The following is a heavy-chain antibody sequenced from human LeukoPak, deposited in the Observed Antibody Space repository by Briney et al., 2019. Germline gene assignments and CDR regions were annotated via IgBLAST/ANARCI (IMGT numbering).Heavy chain of an antibody. Sequence: SETLSLTCTVSGYSISSGYYWGWIRQPPGKGLEWIGSIYHSGSTYYNPSLKSRVTISVDTSKNQFSLKLSSVTAADTAVYYCARDYYDSSGPSSFDYWGQGTLVTVSS. CDR2: IYHSGST. J-gene: IGHJ4*02. V-gene: IGHV4-38-2*02. CDR3: ARDYYDSSGPSSFDY. CDR1: GYSISSGYY. D-gene: IGHD3-22*01.